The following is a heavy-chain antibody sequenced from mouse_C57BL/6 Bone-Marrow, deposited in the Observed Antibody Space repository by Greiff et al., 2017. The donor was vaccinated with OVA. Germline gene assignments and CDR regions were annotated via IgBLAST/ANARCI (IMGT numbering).Heavy chain of an antibody. V-gene: IGHV14-4*01. J-gene: IGHJ3*01. CDR2: IDPENGDT. CDR1: GFNIKDDY. CDR3: TFYYDYGGEAWFAH. D-gene: IGHD2-4*01. Sequence: EVQGVESGAELVRPGASVKLSCTASGFNIKDDYMHWVKQRPEQGLEWIGWIDPENGDTESASKFQGKATITADTSSNTAYLQLSSLTSEDTAVYYCTFYYDYGGEAWFAHWGQGTLVTVSA.